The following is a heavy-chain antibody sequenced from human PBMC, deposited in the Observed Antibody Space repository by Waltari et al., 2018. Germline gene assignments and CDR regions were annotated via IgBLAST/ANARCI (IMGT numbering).Heavy chain of an antibody. D-gene: IGHD3-16*02. CDR2: INHSGST. CDR1: GGSFSGYY. V-gene: IGHV4-34*01. CDR3: ARAGTTIGGVIVSLGWFDP. Sequence: QVQLQQWGAGLLKPSETLSLTCAVYGGSFSGYYWSWLRQPPGKGLEWIGEINHSGSTNYNPSLKSRVTISVDTSKNQFSLKLSSVTAADTAVYYCARAGTTIGGVIVSLGWFDPWGQGTLVTVSS. J-gene: IGHJ5*02.